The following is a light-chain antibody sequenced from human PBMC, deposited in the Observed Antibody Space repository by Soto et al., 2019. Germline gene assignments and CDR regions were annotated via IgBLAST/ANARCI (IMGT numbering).Light chain of an antibody. J-gene: IGKJ1*01. CDR1: QSVSSQ. Sequence: EIVLTQSPATLSLSPGERATISCRASQSVSSQLAWYQQKPGQAPRLLINAASIRATDTPDRISGSGSGTEFTLTISSLQSEDFAVYYCHQYNSYSPWTFGQGTKVDI. CDR2: AAS. CDR3: HQYNSYSPWT. V-gene: IGKV3-15*01.